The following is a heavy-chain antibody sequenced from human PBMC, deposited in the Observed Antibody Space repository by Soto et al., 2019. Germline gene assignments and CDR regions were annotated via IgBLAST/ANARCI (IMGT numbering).Heavy chain of an antibody. V-gene: IGHV3-21*01. D-gene: IGHD2-15*01. J-gene: IGHJ2*01. Sequence: GGSLRLSCAVSGFSFCSYSMNWVRQAPGKGLEWVSSISSSSSYIYYADSVKGRFTISRDNAKNSLYLQMNSLRDKDTAVYYCARDREYCSGGSCYSGRGWYFDLWGRGTLVTVSS. CDR2: ISSSSSYI. CDR1: GFSFCSYS. CDR3: ARDREYCSGGSCYSGRGWYFDL.